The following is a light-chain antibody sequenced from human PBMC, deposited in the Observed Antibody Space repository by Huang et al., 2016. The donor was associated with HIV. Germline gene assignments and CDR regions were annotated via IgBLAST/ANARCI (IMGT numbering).Light chain of an antibody. CDR3: QQYGTSPGT. CDR1: QSDRSSY. CDR2: GAS. V-gene: IGKV3-20*01. J-gene: IGKJ1*01. Sequence: EIVLTQSPGTLSLSPGERATLSCRASQSDRSSYLAWYQQKPGQAPRRLIYGASSRATGIPDRFSGSGSGTEFTLTINRLEPEDSAVYYCQQYGTSPGTFGQGTKVEIK.